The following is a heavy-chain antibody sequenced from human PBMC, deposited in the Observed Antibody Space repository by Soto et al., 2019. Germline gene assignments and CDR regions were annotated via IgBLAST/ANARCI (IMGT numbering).Heavy chain of an antibody. CDR1: GDPITSGGFF. V-gene: IGHV4-31*03. CDR3: ARDLRGRRSGRFDP. CDR2: IYYSGVT. Sequence: QVQLQESGPGLVKPSQTLSLTCTLSGDPITSGGFFWTWIRQHPAKGLEWIGYIYYSGVTYYNPSPRSRATITVYTSKNQFPLNLSSVTAAATAMYYCARDLRGRRSGRFDPWGQGTLVTVSS. J-gene: IGHJ5*02. D-gene: IGHD3-10*01.